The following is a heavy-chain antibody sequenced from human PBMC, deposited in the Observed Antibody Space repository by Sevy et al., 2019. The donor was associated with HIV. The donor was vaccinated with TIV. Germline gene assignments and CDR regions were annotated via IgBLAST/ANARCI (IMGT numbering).Heavy chain of an antibody. CDR3: ATGFGWAAAGPFDH. Sequence: GGSLRLSCEASGFVFNTYGIYWVRRAPGKGLEWVAVISHDGSDKHYGGSVRGRFTISRDNSVNTVYLEMNSLTKEDEGFYFCATGFGWAAAGPFDHWGQGSPVTVSS. J-gene: IGHJ4*02. V-gene: IGHV3-30*03. CDR1: GFVFNTYG. CDR2: ISHDGSDK. D-gene: IGHD3-3*01.